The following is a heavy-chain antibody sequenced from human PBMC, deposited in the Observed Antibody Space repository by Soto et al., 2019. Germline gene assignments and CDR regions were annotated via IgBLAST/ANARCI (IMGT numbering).Heavy chain of an antibody. CDR1: GFTFSSYW. CDR3: ARRIPFGYGMDV. CDR2: ITSNGGNT. D-gene: IGHD2-21*01. Sequence: GGSLRLSCASSGFTFSSYWMSLVRQAPGKGLEYVSAITSNGGNTDYASSVKGRFTISRDNSKNTLYLQMGSLRAEDMAVYYCARRIPFGYGMDVWGQGTTVTVSS. J-gene: IGHJ6*02. V-gene: IGHV3-64*01.